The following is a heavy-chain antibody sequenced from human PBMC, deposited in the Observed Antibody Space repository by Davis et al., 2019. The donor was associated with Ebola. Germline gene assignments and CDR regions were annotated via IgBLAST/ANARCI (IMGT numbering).Heavy chain of an antibody. D-gene: IGHD2-21*02. V-gene: IGHV3-7*03. CDR2: IKQDGSEK. Sequence: GGSLRLSCAAPGFTFSSYWMSWVRQAPGKGLEWVANIKQDGSEKYYVDSVKGRFTISRDNAKNSLYLQMNSLRAEDTAVYYCARENGDCDALRQYNWFDPWGQGTLVTVSS. J-gene: IGHJ5*02. CDR1: GFTFSSYW. CDR3: ARENGDCDALRQYNWFDP.